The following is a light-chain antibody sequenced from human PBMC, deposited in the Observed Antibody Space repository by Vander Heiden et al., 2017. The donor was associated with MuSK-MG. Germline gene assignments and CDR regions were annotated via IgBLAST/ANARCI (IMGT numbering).Light chain of an antibody. CDR1: QSIGTN. Sequence: EIVMTQSPATLSVSPGERATLSCRASQSIGTNLAWYQQKPGQAPRLLIFGASTRATGIPARFSGSGFGTEFPLTISSLPSEDFPVYYCQQFSNWPPLISGQGTRLEIK. CDR3: QQFSNWPPLI. V-gene: IGKV3D-15*01. J-gene: IGKJ5*01. CDR2: GAS.